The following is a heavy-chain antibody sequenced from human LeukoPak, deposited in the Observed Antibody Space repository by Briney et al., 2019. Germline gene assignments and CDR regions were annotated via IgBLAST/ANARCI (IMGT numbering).Heavy chain of an antibody. CDR3: ARDRDYYGSGSYEWFDL. J-gene: IGHJ5*02. CDR2: IYSGGTT. D-gene: IGHD3-10*01. V-gene: IGHV3-66*01. Sequence: GGSLRLSCAASEFTVSSNFMSWVRQAPGKGLEWVSTIYSGGTTYYSDSVKGRFTISRDNSKNMLYLQMNSLRAEDTAVYYCARDRDYYGSGSYEWFDLWGQGTLVTVPS. CDR1: EFTVSSNF.